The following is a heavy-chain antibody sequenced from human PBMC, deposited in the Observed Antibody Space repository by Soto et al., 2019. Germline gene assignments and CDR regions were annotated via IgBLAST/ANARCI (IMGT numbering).Heavy chain of an antibody. J-gene: IGHJ5*02. D-gene: IGHD5-12*01. CDR3: ARDTYSGYDFGL. CDR2: IPSRGRP. CDR1: GASVAGGSCY. V-gene: IGHV4-30-4*01. Sequence: QVQLRESGPGLVKPSQTLSLTCSVSGASVAGGSCYWSWVRQPPGKGLECIGYIPSRGRPFYNPSLTGRGTISADTSKNQLYLQVASVTAADTAGYYCARDTYSGYDFGLLGQGTLVTFSS.